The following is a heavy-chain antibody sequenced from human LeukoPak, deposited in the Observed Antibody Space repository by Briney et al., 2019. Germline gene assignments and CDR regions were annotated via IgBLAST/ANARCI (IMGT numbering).Heavy chain of an antibody. V-gene: IGHV3-21*01. CDR2: ISGVGFNYI. CDR1: GFTFGSYG. CDR3: ARGSIYCSSTNCRSHEFKYGLRAFDI. D-gene: IGHD2-2*01. Sequence: GGSLRLSCAASGFTFGSYGILWVRQPPGKGLEWVSTISGVGFNYIYYTDSVKGRFTISRDNAKKSVYLQMNSLRAEDPAVYYCARGSIYCSSTNCRSHEFKYGLRAFDIWGQGTMVTVSS. J-gene: IGHJ3*02.